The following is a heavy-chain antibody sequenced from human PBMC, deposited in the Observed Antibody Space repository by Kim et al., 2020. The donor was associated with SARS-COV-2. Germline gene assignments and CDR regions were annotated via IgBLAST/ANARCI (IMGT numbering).Heavy chain of an antibody. Sequence: SETLSLTCAVYGGSFSGYYWSWIRQPPGKGLEWIGEINHSGSTNYNPSLKSRVTISVDTSKNQFSLKLSSVTAADTAVYYCERRARQWLEYYYYGMDVWVQGTTVTVSS. CDR1: GGSFSGYY. V-gene: IGHV4-34*01. D-gene: IGHD6-19*01. J-gene: IGHJ6*02. CDR3: ERRARQWLEYYYYGMDV. CDR2: INHSGST.